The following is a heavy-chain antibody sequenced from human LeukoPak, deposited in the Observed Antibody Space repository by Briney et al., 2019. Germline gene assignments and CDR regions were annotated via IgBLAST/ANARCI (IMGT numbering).Heavy chain of an antibody. J-gene: IGHJ5*02. CDR3: ARGVVVVPASWFDP. CDR2: IYYSGST. D-gene: IGHD2-2*01. V-gene: IGHV4-30-4*07. Sequence: SETLSLTCAVSGGSISSGGYSWSWIRQPPGKGLEWIEYIYYSGSTYYNPSLKSRVTISVDTSKNQFSLKLSSVAAADTAVYYCARGVVVVPASWFDPWGQGTLVTVSS. CDR1: GGSISSGGYS.